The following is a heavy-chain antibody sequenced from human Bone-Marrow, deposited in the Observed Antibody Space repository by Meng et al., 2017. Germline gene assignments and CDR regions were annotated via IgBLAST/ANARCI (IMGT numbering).Heavy chain of an antibody. D-gene: IGHD6-19*01. CDR1: GGSISSTSFY. Sequence: QLQLQESGPGLVKPSETLSLTCTVSGGSISSTSFYWGWIRQPPGKGLEWIGSIYYSGNTHYNPPLKSRVTISVDTSKNQFSLKLSSVTAADTAVYFCASFPPPGKQWLVTDYWGQGTLVTVSS. J-gene: IGHJ4*02. V-gene: IGHV4-39*01. CDR3: ASFPPPGKQWLVTDY. CDR2: IYYSGNT.